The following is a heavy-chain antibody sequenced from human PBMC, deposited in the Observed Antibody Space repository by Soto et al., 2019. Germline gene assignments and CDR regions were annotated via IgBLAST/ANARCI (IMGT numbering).Heavy chain of an antibody. CDR1: GFTFRNFG. V-gene: IGHV3-74*01. Sequence: EVQLVESGGGLVQPGGSLRLSCAASGFTFRNFGMHWVRQAPGKGLLWVSRINCDGSITTYADSVRGRFTISRDNARHTVYLQMYSLSPEGAALYYYASVRSFWFRDYWGLASLVTVSS. D-gene: IGHD3-10*01. CDR3: ASVRSFWFRDY. CDR2: INCDGSIT. J-gene: IGHJ4*02.